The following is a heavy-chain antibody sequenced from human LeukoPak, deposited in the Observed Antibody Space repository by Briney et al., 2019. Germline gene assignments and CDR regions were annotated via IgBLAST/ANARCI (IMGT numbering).Heavy chain of an antibody. CDR1: GGSISSYY. CDR3: ARDEGSSYPFDY. D-gene: IGHD2-2*01. V-gene: IGHV4-59*01. Sequence: SETLSLTCTVSGGSISSYYWSWIRQPPGKGLEWIGYIYYSGSTNYNPSLKSRVTISVDASKNQFSLKLSSVTAADTAVYYCARDEGSSYPFDYWGQGTLVTVSS. J-gene: IGHJ4*02. CDR2: IYYSGST.